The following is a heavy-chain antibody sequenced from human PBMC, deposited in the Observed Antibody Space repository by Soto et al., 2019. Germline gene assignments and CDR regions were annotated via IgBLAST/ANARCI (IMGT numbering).Heavy chain of an antibody. Sequence: SETLSLTCTVSGGSISSSSYYWGWIRQPPGKGLEWIGSIYYSGSTYYNQSLKSRVTISVDTSKNQFSLKLSSVTAADTVVYYCARLASGYYGFNFDYWGQGTLVTVSS. CDR1: GGSISSSSYY. CDR3: ARLASGYYGFNFDY. D-gene: IGHD3-3*01. CDR2: IYYSGST. V-gene: IGHV4-39*01. J-gene: IGHJ4*02.